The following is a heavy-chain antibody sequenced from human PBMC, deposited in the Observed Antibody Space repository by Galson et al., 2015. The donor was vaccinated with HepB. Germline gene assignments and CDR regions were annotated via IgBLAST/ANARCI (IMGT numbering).Heavy chain of an antibody. CDR3: AKRTTYSSSWDFDY. D-gene: IGHD6-13*01. CDR1: GDSVSGTGYY. J-gene: IGHJ4*02. CDR2: IYYSGTT. Sequence: SETLSLTCTVSGDSVSGTGYYWGWIRQPPGKGLEWIGSIYYSGTTYYNPSLKSRVTISRDTSKNQFFLKLSSVTAADTAIYYCAKRTTYSSSWDFDYWGRGILVTVSS. V-gene: IGHV4-39*01.